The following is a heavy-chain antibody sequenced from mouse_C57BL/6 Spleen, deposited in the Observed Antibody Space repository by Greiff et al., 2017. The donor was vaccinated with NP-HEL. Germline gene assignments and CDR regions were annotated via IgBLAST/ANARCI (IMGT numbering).Heavy chain of an antibody. V-gene: IGHV1-63*01. D-gene: IGHD3-2*02. J-gene: IGHJ2*01. Sequence: QVHVKQSGAELVRPGTSVKMSCKASGYTFTNYWIGWAKQRPGHGLEWIGDIYPGGGYTNYNEKFKGKATLTADKSSSTAYMQFSSLTSEDSAIYYCAREETAQAYFDYWGQGTTLTVSS. CDR2: IYPGGGYT. CDR3: AREETAQAYFDY. CDR1: GYTFTNYW.